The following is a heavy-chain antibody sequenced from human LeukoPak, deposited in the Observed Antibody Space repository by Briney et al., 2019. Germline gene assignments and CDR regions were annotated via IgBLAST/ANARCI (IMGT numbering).Heavy chain of an antibody. J-gene: IGHJ4*02. V-gene: IGHV1-18*01. CDR3: ARGPGTVVTRGDF. CDR2: ISAYNGNR. D-gene: IGHD2-21*02. CDR1: GYTFTIYG. Sequence: ASVTVSCKASGYTFTIYGISWVRQAPGQGLEWMGWISAYNGNRNYAQKFQGRVTMTTDTSTTTAFMELRSLRSDDTAVYYCARGPGTVVTRGDFWGQGTLVTVSS.